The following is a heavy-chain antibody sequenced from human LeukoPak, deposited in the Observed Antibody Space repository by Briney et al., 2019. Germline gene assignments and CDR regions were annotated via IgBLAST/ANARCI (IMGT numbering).Heavy chain of an antibody. D-gene: IGHD5-18*01. CDR3: AKDPGYRDF. J-gene: IGHJ4*02. CDR2: IRNDGSNN. Sequence: GGSLRLSCAASGFTFSNYGMHWVRQAPGKGLEWVAYIRNDGSNNYYEDSVKGRFTISRDNSKNTLYLQMNSLRAEDTAMYFCAKDPGYRDFWGQGTLVTVSS. V-gene: IGHV3-30*02. CDR1: GFTFSNYG.